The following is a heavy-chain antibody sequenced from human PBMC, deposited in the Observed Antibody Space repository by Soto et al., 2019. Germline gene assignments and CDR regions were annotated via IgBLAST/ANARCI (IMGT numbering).Heavy chain of an antibody. CDR1: GGSFSGYY. CDR3: ARVSIVVVVAATVFDY. J-gene: IGHJ4*02. Sequence: SETLSLTCAVYGGSFSGYYWSWIRQPPGKGLEWIGEINHRGSTNYNPSLKSRVTISVDTSKNQFSLKLSSVTAADTAVYYCARVSIVVVVAATVFDYWGQGTLVTVSS. V-gene: IGHV4-34*01. D-gene: IGHD2-15*01. CDR2: INHRGST.